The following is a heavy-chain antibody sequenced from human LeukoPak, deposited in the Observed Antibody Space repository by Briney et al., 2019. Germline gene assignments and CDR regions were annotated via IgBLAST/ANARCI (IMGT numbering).Heavy chain of an antibody. V-gene: IGHV4-34*01. CDR3: ARGAMSGYCSGGSCYSDSWYFRGWFDP. CDR1: GGSFSGYY. Sequence: SETLSLTCAVYGGSFSGYYWSRIRQPPGKGLEWIGEINHSGSTNYNPSLKSRVTISVDTSKNQFSLKLSSVTAADTAVYYCARGAMSGYCSGGSCYSDSWYFRGWFDPWGQGTLVTVSS. J-gene: IGHJ5*02. D-gene: IGHD2-15*01. CDR2: INHSGST.